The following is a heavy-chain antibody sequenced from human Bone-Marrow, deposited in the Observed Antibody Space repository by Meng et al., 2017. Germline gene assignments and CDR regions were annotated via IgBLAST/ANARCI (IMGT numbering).Heavy chain of an antibody. J-gene: IGHJ3*02. D-gene: IGHD4-17*01. V-gene: IGHV3-21*01. CDR2: ISSSSSYI. Sequence: ESLKISCAASGFTFSSYSMNWVRQAPGKGLEWVSSISSSSSYIYYADSVKGRFTISRDNAKNSLYLQMNSLRAEDTSVYYCAGSTVTTQGGVFDIWGQGTMVTVSS. CDR1: GFTFSSYS. CDR3: AGSTVTTQGGVFDI.